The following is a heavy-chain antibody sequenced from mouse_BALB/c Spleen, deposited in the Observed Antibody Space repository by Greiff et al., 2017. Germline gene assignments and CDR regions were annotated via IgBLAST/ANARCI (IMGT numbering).Heavy chain of an antibody. CDR2: IDPANGNT. D-gene: IGHD1-1*01. Sequence: QVQLQQPGAELVKPGASVKLSCKASGYTFTSYWMHWVKQRPGQGLEWIGRIDPANGNTKYDPKFQGKATITADTSSNTAYLQLSSLTSEDTAVYYCARLLRYWGQGTLVTVSA. V-gene: IGHV1-74*01. CDR1: GYTFTSYW. J-gene: IGHJ3*01. CDR3: ARLLRY.